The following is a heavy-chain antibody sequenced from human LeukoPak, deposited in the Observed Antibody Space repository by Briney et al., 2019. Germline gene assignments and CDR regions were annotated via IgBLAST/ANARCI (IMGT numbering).Heavy chain of an antibody. Sequence: GGSLRLSCAASGFTFSSYGMSWVRQAPGKGLEWVSAISGSGGSTYYADSVKGRFTISRDNSKNTLYLQMNSLRAEDTAVYYCAKSPSAYSSSWHYYDYWGQGTLVTVSS. CDR1: GFTFSSYG. J-gene: IGHJ4*02. CDR2: ISGSGGST. D-gene: IGHD6-13*01. CDR3: AKSPSAYSSSWHYYDY. V-gene: IGHV3-23*01.